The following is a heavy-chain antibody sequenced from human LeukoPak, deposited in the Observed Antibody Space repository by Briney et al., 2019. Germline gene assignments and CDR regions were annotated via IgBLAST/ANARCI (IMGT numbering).Heavy chain of an antibody. V-gene: IGHV3-23*01. CDR1: GFTFSSYA. D-gene: IGHD6-19*01. Sequence: GGSLRLSCAASGFTFSSYAMSWVRQAPGKGLEWVSVISDSGGSTYSADSVKGRFTISRDDAKNSLYLQMNSLRVEDTAVYYCVRDDASGSRTRGVHWGQGTLVTVSS. CDR2: ISDSGGST. CDR3: VRDDASGSRTRGVH. J-gene: IGHJ4*02.